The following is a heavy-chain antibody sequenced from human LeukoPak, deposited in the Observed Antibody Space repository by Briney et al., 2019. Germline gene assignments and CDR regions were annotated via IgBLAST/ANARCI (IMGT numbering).Heavy chain of an antibody. V-gene: IGHV4-59*01. J-gene: IGHJ4*02. Sequence: SETLSLTCTVSGGSISSYYWSWFRQPPGKGLEWIGYIYYSGSTNYNPSLKSRVTISVGTSKNQFSLKLSSVTAADTAVYSCATNTGSYFAWFDYWGQGTLVTVSS. CDR2: IYYSGST. D-gene: IGHD1-26*01. CDR1: GGSISSYY. CDR3: ATNTGSYFAWFDY.